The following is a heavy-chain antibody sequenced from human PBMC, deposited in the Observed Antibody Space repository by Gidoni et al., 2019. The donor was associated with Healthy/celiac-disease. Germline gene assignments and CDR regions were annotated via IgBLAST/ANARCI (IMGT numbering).Heavy chain of an antibody. V-gene: IGHV4-31*03. D-gene: IGHD3-22*01. CDR1: GGSISSGGYY. J-gene: IGHJ4*02. CDR2: IYYSVST. Sequence: QVQLQESGPGLVKPSQTLSLTYTVSGGSISSGGYYWSWIRQHPGKGLEWLGYIYYSVSTYYNPSLKSRVTRSVDTSKNQFSRKLISVTAADTAVYYCARDQSSGYFRFDYWGQGTLVTVSS. CDR3: ARDQSSGYFRFDY.